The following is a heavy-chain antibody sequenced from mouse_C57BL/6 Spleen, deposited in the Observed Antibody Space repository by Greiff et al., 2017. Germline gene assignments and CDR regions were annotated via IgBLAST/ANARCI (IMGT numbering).Heavy chain of an antibody. CDR3: ARSPGSSYYFDY. CDR1: GYTFTSYW. CDR2: INPSNGGT. D-gene: IGHD1-1*01. J-gene: IGHJ2*01. Sequence: QVQLKQPGTELVKPGASVKLSCKASGYTFTSYWMHWVKQRPGQGLEWLGNINPSNGGTNYNEKFKSKATLTVDKSSSTAYMQLSSLTSEDSAVYYCARSPGSSYYFDYWGQGTTLTVSS. V-gene: IGHV1-53*01.